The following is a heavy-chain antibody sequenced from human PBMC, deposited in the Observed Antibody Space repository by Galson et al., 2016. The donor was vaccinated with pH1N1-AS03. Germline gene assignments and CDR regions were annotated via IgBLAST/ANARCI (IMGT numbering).Heavy chain of an antibody. J-gene: IGHJ4*02. CDR1: GYTFTSYG. CDR2: ISGDNGNT. CDR3: ARDRGGGIIKEAY. Sequence: SVKVSCKASGYTFTSYGISWVRQAPGQGLEWMGWISGDNGNTNYAQKFQGRVTMTTDTSTSTAYMELRSLRSDDTAVSYCARDRGGGIIKEAYWGQGTLVTVSS. V-gene: IGHV1-18*04. D-gene: IGHD3-10*01.